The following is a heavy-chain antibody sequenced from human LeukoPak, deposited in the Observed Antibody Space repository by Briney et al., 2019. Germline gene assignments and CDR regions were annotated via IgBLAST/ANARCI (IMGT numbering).Heavy chain of an antibody. CDR1: AFTFKNAW. V-gene: IGHV3-15*01. CDR3: GDSTAHTKGY. CDR2: IKRKTDGGTT. J-gene: IGHJ4*02. Sequence: GRSLRLSCAASAFTFKNAWMNWVRQAPGKGLEWVGRIKRKTDGGTTDYAEPVTGRATTSRDDSKNTLYLQMNSLKTEGTAVYYCGDSTAHTKGYWGQGTLVTVSS. D-gene: IGHD3-16*01.